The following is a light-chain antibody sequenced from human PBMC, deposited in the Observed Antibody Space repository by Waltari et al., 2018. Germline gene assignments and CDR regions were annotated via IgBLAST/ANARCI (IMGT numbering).Light chain of an antibody. CDR1: TPNIGHHY. J-gene: IGLJ3*02. Sequence: QSVLTQAPSVSAAPGQTVTISCPGTTPNIGHHYVSCYQQLPGAAPKIVIYEDKRRPSGIPDRFSGSKSGASATLGITGLQTGDEADYYCGSWDSSLGIGVLGGGTRLTVL. V-gene: IGLV1-51*01. CDR2: EDK. CDR3: GSWDSSLGIGV.